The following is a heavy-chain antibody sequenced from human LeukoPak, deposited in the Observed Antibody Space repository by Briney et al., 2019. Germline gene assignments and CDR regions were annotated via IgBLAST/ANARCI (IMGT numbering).Heavy chain of an antibody. J-gene: IGHJ4*02. CDR3: AKDLGYCSSTSCYDHANYFDY. D-gene: IGHD2-2*01. Sequence: GGSLRLSCAASGFTFSSYGMHWVRQAPGKGLEWVAFIRYDGSNKYYADSVKGRFTISRDNSKNTLYLQMNSLRAEDTAVYYCAKDLGYCSSTSCYDHANYFDYWGQGTLVTVSS. V-gene: IGHV3-30*02. CDR2: IRYDGSNK. CDR1: GFTFSSYG.